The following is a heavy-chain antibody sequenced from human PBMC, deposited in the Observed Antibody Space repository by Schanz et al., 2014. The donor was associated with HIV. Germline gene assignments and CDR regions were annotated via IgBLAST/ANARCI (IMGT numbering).Heavy chain of an antibody. Sequence: EVQMLESGGGSVQPGGSLRLSCAASGFTFSNFAMSWVRQAPGKGLEWVSTISAGVGTASYADSVKGRFTISRDNSRNTLFLQMDSLRVDDTAVYYCAQMGAFAAFDIWGHGTVVTVSS. J-gene: IGHJ3*02. CDR1: GFTFSNFA. V-gene: IGHV3-23*01. CDR2: ISAGVGTA. CDR3: AQMGAFAAFDI. D-gene: IGHD3-16*01.